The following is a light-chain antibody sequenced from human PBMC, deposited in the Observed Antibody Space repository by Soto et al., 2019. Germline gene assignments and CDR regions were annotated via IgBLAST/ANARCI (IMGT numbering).Light chain of an antibody. J-gene: IGKJ5*01. CDR1: QSVSSN. CDR3: QQYNNWPPQIT. Sequence: EILMTQSPATLSVSPGERATLSCRASQSVSSNLAWYQQKPGPAPRLLIYGASTRATGIPARFSGSGSGKEFTLNINSLQSEDFAVYYCQQYNNWPPQITFGQGTRLEIK. V-gene: IGKV3-15*01. CDR2: GAS.